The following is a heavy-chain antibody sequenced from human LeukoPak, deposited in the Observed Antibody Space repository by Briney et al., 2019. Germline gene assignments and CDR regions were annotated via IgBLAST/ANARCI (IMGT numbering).Heavy chain of an antibody. CDR1: GFTFDDYA. CDR3: ARDFWWLPDY. Sequence: PGRSLRLSCAASGFTFDDYAMHWVRQAPGKGLEWVSGISWNSGSIGYADSVKGRFTISRDNSKNMLYLQLNSLTTEDTALYYCARDFWWLPDYWGQGTLVTVSS. D-gene: IGHD2-15*01. V-gene: IGHV3-9*01. CDR2: ISWNSGSI. J-gene: IGHJ4*02.